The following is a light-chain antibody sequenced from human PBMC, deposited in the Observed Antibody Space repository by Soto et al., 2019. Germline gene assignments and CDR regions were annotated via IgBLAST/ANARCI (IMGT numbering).Light chain of an antibody. V-gene: IGKV3-11*01. J-gene: IGKJ4*01. CDR2: DAP. CDR1: QSVGSY. CDR3: QQYGSPLT. Sequence: EIVLTQSPATLSLSPGERAALSCRASQSVGSYLAWYQQKPGQAPRLLIYDAPNRATGIPARFSGSGSGTDFTLTISRLEPEDFAVYYCQQYGSPLTFGGGTKVDIK.